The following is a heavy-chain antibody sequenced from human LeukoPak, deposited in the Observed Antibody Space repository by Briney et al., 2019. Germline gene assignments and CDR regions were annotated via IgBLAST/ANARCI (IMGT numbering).Heavy chain of an antibody. CDR3: VVVAATPHWFDP. Sequence: SVKVSCKASRCTFSSYAISWVRQAPGQGLEWMGRIIPILGIANYAQKFQGRVTITADKSTSTAYMELSSLRSEDTAVYYCVVVAATPHWFDPWGQGTLVTVSS. V-gene: IGHV1-69*04. CDR1: RCTFSSYA. D-gene: IGHD2-15*01. J-gene: IGHJ5*02. CDR2: IIPILGIA.